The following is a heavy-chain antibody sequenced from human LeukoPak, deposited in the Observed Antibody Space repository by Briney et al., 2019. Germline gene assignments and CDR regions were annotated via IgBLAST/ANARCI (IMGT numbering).Heavy chain of an antibody. J-gene: IGHJ4*02. CDR2: IYYSGST. CDR1: GFTFSGSA. Sequence: GSLRLSCAASGFTFSGSALHWVRQASGKGLEWIGSIYYSGSTYYNPSLKSRVTISVDTSKNQFSLKLSSVTAADTAVYYCARANYDSSGYLFDYWGQGTLVTVSS. V-gene: IGHV4-38-2*01. CDR3: ARANYDSSGYLFDY. D-gene: IGHD3-22*01.